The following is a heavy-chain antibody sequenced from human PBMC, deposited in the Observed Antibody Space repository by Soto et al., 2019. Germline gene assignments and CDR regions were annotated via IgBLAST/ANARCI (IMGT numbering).Heavy chain of an antibody. Sequence: PSETLSLTCTVSGGSISSSDSYWGWIRQPPGKGLEWIGTIHFSGTTYYNWSLKSRVTISVDTSKNQFSLKMSSVTAADTAVYYCARGLITGSQYSGGWYYFDSWGQGTQVTVSS. J-gene: IGHJ4*02. CDR1: GGSISSSDSY. V-gene: IGHV4-39*01. D-gene: IGHD1-26*01. CDR3: ARGLITGSQYSGGWYYFDS. CDR2: IHFSGTT.